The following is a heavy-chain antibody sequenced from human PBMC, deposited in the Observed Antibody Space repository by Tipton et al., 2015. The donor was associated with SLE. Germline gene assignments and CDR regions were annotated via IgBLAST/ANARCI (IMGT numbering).Heavy chain of an antibody. CDR3: ARVDGAVAVKAFDY. Sequence: SLRLSCAASGFTFSSYWMSWVRQAPGKGLEWVANIKQDGSEKCYVDSVKGRFTISRDNAKNSLYLQMNSLRAEDTAVYYCARVDGAVAVKAFDYWGQGTLVTVSS. D-gene: IGHD6-19*01. CDR2: IKQDGSEK. V-gene: IGHV3-7*01. CDR1: GFTFSSYW. J-gene: IGHJ4*02.